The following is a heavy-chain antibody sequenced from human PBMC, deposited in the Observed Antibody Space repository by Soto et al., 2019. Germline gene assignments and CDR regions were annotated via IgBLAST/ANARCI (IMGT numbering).Heavy chain of an antibody. CDR1: GGSSSSWGYY. Sequence: PSETLSLTCTVSGGSSSSWGYYWSWIRQHPGKGLEWIGYIYSSGSTYYNPSLKSRVTISVDTPKNQFSLKLSSVTAADTAVYYCAGQREYYDSSGYPNYGMDVWGQGTTVT. CDR2: IYSSGST. CDR3: AGQREYYDSSGYPNYGMDV. V-gene: IGHV4-31*03. J-gene: IGHJ6*02. D-gene: IGHD3-22*01.